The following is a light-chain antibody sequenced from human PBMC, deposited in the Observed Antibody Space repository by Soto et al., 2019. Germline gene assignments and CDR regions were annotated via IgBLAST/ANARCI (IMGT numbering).Light chain of an antibody. CDR1: SSDVGGYNY. CDR3: SSYTSSTTL. Sequence: QSVLTQPASVSGSPGQSITISCTGTSSDVGGYNYVSWYQQHPGKAPKLMIYDVSIRPSGVSNRFSGSKSGNTASLTISGLQAEDEADYYCSSYTSSTTLFGGGTKVTVL. V-gene: IGLV2-14*01. J-gene: IGLJ2*01. CDR2: DVS.